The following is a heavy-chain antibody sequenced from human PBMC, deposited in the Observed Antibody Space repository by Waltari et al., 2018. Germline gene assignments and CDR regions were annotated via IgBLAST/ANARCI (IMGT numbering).Heavy chain of an antibody. Sequence: QVQLVQSGAEVKKPGASVKVSCKASGYTFTSYDLNWVRQATGQGLEWMGWMNPNSGNTGYAQKFQGRVTMTRNTSISTAYMELSSLRSEDTAVYYCARGHVTRGGYYYGMDVWGQGTTVTVSS. CDR3: ARGHVTRGGYYYGMDV. V-gene: IGHV1-8*02. CDR1: GYTFTSYD. D-gene: IGHD4-17*01. CDR2: MNPNSGNT. J-gene: IGHJ6*02.